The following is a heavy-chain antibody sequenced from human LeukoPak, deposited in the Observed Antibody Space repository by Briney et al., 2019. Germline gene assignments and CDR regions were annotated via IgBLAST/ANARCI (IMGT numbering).Heavy chain of an antibody. V-gene: IGHV1-69*04. J-gene: IGHJ4*02. D-gene: IGHD5-12*01. CDR1: GGTFSIYA. CDR2: IIPIFGIA. CDR3: ARETDLGGYDLFDY. Sequence: SVKVSFKASGGTFSIYAISWVRQAPGQGLEWMGRIIPIFGIANYAQKFQGRVTITADKSTSTAYMELSSLRSEDTAVYYCARETDLGGYDLFDYWGQGTLVTVSS.